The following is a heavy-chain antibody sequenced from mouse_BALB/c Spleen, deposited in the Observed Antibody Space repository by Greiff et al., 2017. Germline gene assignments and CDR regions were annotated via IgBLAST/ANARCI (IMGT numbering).Heavy chain of an antibody. CDR3: ARDMFGNYHYYAMDY. CDR1: GFTFSDYY. Sequence: EVKLMESGGGLVKPGGSLKLSCAASGFTFSDYYMYWVRQTPEKRLEWVATISDGGSYTYYPDSVKGRFTISRDNAKNNLYLQMSSLKSEDTAMYYCARDMFGNYHYYAMDYWGQGTSVTVSS. J-gene: IGHJ4*01. CDR2: ISDGGSYT. V-gene: IGHV5-4*02. D-gene: IGHD2-1*01.